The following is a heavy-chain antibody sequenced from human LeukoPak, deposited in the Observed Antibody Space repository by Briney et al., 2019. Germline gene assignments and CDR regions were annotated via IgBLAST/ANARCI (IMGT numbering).Heavy chain of an antibody. J-gene: IGHJ4*02. Sequence: SETLSLTCTVSGGSISSYYWSWIRQPPGKGLEWIGYIYYSGSTNYNPSLKSRVTISVDTSKNQFSLKLSSVTAADTAVYYCARGSAAIMGFDYWGQGTLVTVSS. D-gene: IGHD2-2*01. CDR2: IYYSGST. V-gene: IGHV4-59*12. CDR3: ARGSAAIMGFDY. CDR1: GGSISSYY.